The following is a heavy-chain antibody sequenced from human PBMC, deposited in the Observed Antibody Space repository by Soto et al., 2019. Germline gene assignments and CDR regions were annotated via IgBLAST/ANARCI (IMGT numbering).Heavy chain of an antibody. CDR2: IKSKTDGGTT. V-gene: IGHV3-15*07. CDR1: GFTFSNAW. CDR3: TTDPVTMIVVVPSSG. Sequence: GGSLRLSCAASGFTFSNAWVSWVRQAPGKGLEWVGRIKSKTDGGTTDYAAPVKGRFTISRDDSKNTLYLQMNSLKTEDTAVYYCTTDPVTMIVVVPSSGWGQGTLVTVSS. J-gene: IGHJ4*02. D-gene: IGHD3-22*01.